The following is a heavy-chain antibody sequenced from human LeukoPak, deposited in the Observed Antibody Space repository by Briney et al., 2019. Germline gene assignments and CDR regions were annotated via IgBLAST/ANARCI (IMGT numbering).Heavy chain of an antibody. CDR1: GFTFSSYW. J-gene: IGHJ4*02. Sequence: GGSLRLSCAASGFTFSSYWMSWVRQAPGKGLEWVANINQDGSQKYHVDSVKGCFTISRDNAKKSLYLQMNSLRAEDTAVYYGGRVGAYYGSGSYSDYWGQGTLVTVSS. V-gene: IGHV3-7*01. D-gene: IGHD3-10*01. CDR3: GRVGAYYGSGSYSDY. CDR2: INQDGSQK.